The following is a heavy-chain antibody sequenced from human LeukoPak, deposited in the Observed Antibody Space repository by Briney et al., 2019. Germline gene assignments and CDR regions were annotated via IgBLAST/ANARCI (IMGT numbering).Heavy chain of an antibody. CDR1: GYTFTGYY. CDR2: INPNSGGT. D-gene: IGHD3-9*01. Sequence: ASVKVSCKASGYTFTGYYMHWVRQAPGQGLEWMGWINPNSGGTNYAQKFQGRVTMTRDTSISTAYMELSRLRSDDTAVYYCARGYGILTGYYDYWGQGTLVTVSS. CDR3: ARGYGILTGYYDY. V-gene: IGHV1-2*02. J-gene: IGHJ4*02.